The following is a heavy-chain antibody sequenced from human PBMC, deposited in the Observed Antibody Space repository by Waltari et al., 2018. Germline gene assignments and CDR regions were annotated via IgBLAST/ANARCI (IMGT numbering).Heavy chain of an antibody. D-gene: IGHD4-17*01. Sequence: QVQLQESGPGMVKPSETLSLTCTVSGSSISSGYYWGWIRPPPGKGLEWIAGIHHSGSPYYNLSLKSRVTVSVDTSKKEFSLKLSSVTAADTAVYYCARDYGDYISSDAFDIWGQGTMVTVSS. CDR2: IHHSGSP. V-gene: IGHV4-38-2*02. CDR1: GSSISSGYY. J-gene: IGHJ3*02. CDR3: ARDYGDYISSDAFDI.